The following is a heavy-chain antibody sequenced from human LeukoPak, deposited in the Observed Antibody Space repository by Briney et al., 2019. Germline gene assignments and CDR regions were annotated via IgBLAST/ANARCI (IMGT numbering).Heavy chain of an antibody. CDR3: AKVGIAVAFDY. Sequence: PGGSLRLSCAASGFTFSSYGMHWVRQAPGKGLEWVAVISYDGSNKYYADSVKGRFTISGDNSKNTLYLQMNSLRAEDTAVYYCAKVGIAVAFDYWGQGTLVTVSS. CDR1: GFTFSSYG. J-gene: IGHJ4*02. CDR2: ISYDGSNK. V-gene: IGHV3-30*18. D-gene: IGHD6-19*01.